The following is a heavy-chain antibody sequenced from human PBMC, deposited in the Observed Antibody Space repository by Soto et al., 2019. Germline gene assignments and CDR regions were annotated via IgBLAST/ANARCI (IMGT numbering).Heavy chain of an antibody. Sequence: ASVKVSCKASGYTFTSYGISWVRQAPGQGLEWMGWISAYNGNTNYAQKLQGRVTMTTDTSTSTAYMELRSLRSDDTAVYYCASVQPDYGDYLLHEWGQGSLVTGSS. D-gene: IGHD4-17*01. CDR1: GYTFTSYG. J-gene: IGHJ4*02. CDR2: ISAYNGNT. CDR3: ASVQPDYGDYLLHE. V-gene: IGHV1-18*01.